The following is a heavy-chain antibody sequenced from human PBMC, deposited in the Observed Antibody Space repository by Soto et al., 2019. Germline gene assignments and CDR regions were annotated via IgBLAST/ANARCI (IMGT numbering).Heavy chain of an antibody. CDR2: IIPIFGTA. CDR1: GGTFSSYA. J-gene: IGHJ6*02. Sequence: QVQLVQSGAEVKKPGSSVKVSCKASGGTFSSYAISWVRQAPGQGLEWMGGIIPIFGTANYAQKFQGRVTITADESTSTAYMELRSLRSEDTAVYYCARDRHIVVVPAAIGYWYGMDVWGQGTTVTVSS. V-gene: IGHV1-69*01. CDR3: ARDRHIVVVPAAIGYWYGMDV. D-gene: IGHD2-2*01.